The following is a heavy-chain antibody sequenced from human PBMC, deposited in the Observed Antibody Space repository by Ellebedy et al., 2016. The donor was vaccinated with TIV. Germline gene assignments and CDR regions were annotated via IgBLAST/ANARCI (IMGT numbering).Heavy chain of an antibody. CDR2: ISSDTTYT. J-gene: IGHJ4*01. CDR3: ARDYRYGANSNRIDY. Sequence: GGSLRLSCAASGFTFRSYSMNWVRQAPGEGLEWVSSISSDTTYTYYADSVKGRFTISRDNAKNSLYLQMNSLRAEDTAVYYCARDYRYGANSNRIDYWGRGTLVTVSS. D-gene: IGHD4-23*01. CDR1: GFTFRSYS. V-gene: IGHV3-21*06.